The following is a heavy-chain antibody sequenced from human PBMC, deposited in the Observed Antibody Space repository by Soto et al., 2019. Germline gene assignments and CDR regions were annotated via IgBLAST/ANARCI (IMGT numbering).Heavy chain of an antibody. J-gene: IGHJ2*01. CDR1: GYTFSDYA. CDR2: ISASTRNT. V-gene: IGHV1-18*01. Sequence: QVQLVQSGGEVKKPGASVKVSCQASGYTFSDYAISWVRQAPGQGLEWMGWISASTRNTDQAQNFQGRVIMTLDTSTSTAYMETRSLRSDNTAVYYCVSCYCSGGSCYACWHFDLWGRGTLVTVSS. CDR3: VSCYCSGGSCYACWHFDL. D-gene: IGHD2-15*01.